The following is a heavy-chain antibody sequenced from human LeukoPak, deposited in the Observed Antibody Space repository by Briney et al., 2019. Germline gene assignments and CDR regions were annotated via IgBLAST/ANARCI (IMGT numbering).Heavy chain of an antibody. V-gene: IGHV4-4*02. D-gene: IGHD1-7*01. Sequence: SGTLSLTCAVSGGSISSSNWWSWVRQPPGKGLEWIGEIYHSGSTNYNPSLKSRATLSIDTSKNQFSLKLSSVTVADTAVYYCARGVRGSTSWNSYYNYFYLDVWGKGTTVTVSS. CDR2: IYHSGST. CDR3: ARGVRGSTSWNSYYNYFYLDV. CDR1: GGSISSSNW. J-gene: IGHJ6*03.